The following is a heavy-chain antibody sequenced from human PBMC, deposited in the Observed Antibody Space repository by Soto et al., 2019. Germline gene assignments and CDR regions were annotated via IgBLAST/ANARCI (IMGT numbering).Heavy chain of an antibody. V-gene: IGHV1-18*04. CDR2: ISAYNGNT. J-gene: IGHJ6*02. Sequence: ASVKVSCKASGYTFTSYGISWVRQAPGQGLEWMGWISAYNGNTNYAQKLQGRVTMTTDTSTSTAYMELRSLRSDDTAVYYCARDTNPQAWPFSSSWYKDYYYGMDVWGHGTTVTVSS. CDR1: GYTFTSYG. CDR3: ARDTNPQAWPFSSSWYKDYYYGMDV. D-gene: IGHD6-13*01.